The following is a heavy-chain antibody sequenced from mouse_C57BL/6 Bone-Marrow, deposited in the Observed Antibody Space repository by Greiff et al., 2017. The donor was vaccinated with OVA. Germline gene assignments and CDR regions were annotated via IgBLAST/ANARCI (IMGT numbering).Heavy chain of an antibody. CDR2: IDPSDSYT. Sequence: QVQLQQPGAELVMPGASVKLSCKASGYTFTSYWMHWVKQRPGQGLEWIGEIDPSDSYTNYNQKFKGKSTLTVDKSSSTAYMQLSSLTSEDSAVYYCAREGAHYYSTWDYWGQSTTLTVSS. D-gene: IGHD1-2*01. J-gene: IGHJ2*01. CDR1: GYTFTSYW. CDR3: AREGAHYYSTWDY. V-gene: IGHV1-69*01.